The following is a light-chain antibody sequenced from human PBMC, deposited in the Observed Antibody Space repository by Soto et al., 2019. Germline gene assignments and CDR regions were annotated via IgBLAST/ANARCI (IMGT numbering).Light chain of an antibody. CDR3: QTWGSGIRVV. CDR2: LNNDGSH. Sequence: QSVLTQSPSASASLGASVKLTCTLTSGHSSYAIAWHQQQPEKGPRYLMKLNNDGSHSKGDGIPDRFSGSSSGAERYLTISSIQSEDEADYYCQTWGSGIRVVFGAGTQLTVL. J-gene: IGLJ2*01. V-gene: IGLV4-69*01. CDR1: SGHSSYA.